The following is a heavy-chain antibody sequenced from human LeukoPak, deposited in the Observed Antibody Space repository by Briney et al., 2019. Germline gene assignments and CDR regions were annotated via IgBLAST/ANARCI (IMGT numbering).Heavy chain of an antibody. CDR1: GFIFRYYA. V-gene: IGHV3-23*01. Sequence: GGSQRLSCTSSGFIFRYYAMRWVRRAGGRGLEWVILNSGNGAATYCADSSKQGFIISRANSKNTLSLQMTSLRGEDTAVYYCAKFSGWEVRVYDFDNWGQGTQVTVSS. J-gene: IGHJ4*02. CDR2: NSGNGAAT. CDR3: AKFSGWEVRVYDFDN. D-gene: IGHD6-19*01.